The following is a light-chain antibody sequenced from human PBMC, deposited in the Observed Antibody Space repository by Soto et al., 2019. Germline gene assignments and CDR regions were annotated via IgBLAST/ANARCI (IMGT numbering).Light chain of an antibody. CDR3: QQSYSTPLT. CDR2: AAS. V-gene: IGKV1-39*01. Sequence: DIQMTQSPSSLSASVGDRVTITCRASQSISSYLNWYQQKPGKAPKLLIYAASSLQSGVPSRFSGSGPGTDFTLTISSLQPDDFATYYCQQSYSTPLTFGGGTKVEIK. CDR1: QSISSY. J-gene: IGKJ4*01.